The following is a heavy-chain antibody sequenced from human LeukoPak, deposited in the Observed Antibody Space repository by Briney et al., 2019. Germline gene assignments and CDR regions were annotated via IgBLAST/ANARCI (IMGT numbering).Heavy chain of an antibody. CDR1: GFTLSNAY. J-gene: IGHJ5*02. CDR2: IKNKTNGGTT. V-gene: IGHV3-15*01. CDR3: TTTIVGVTTWFDP. Sequence: GGSLRLSCAASGFTLSNAYMSWVRQAPGKGLEWVGRIKNKTNGGTTDYAAPVKGRFTISRDDSKNTLYLQMNSLKTEDAAVYYCTTTIVGVTTWFDPWGQGTLVTVSS. D-gene: IGHD1-26*01.